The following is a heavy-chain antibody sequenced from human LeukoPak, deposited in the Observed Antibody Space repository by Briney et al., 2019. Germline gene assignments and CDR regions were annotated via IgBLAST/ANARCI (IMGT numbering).Heavy chain of an antibody. CDR1: GGTFSSYA. J-gene: IGHJ4*02. Sequence: SVKVSCKASGGTFSSYAISWVRQAPGQGLEWMGGIIPIFGTANYAQKFQGRVTITADKSTSTAYMGLSSLRSEDTAVYYCARDVRGGCSGGSCYEQYFDYWGQGTLVTVSS. D-gene: IGHD2-15*01. V-gene: IGHV1-69*06. CDR2: IIPIFGTA. CDR3: ARDVRGGCSGGSCYEQYFDY.